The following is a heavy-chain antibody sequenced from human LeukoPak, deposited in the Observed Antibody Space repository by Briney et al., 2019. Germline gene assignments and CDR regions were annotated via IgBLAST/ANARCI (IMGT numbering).Heavy chain of an antibody. V-gene: IGHV1-8*01. CDR2: MNPNSGNT. D-gene: IGHD6-13*01. J-gene: IGHJ6*02. CDR3: ARWSGLAAADTSDYYYGMDV. Sequence: GASVKVSCKASGYTFTSYDINWVRQATGQGLEWMGWMNPNSGNTGYAQKFQGRVTVTRNTSISTAHMELSSLRSEDTAVYYCARWSGLAAADTSDYYYGMDVWGQGTTVTVSS. CDR1: GYTFTSYD.